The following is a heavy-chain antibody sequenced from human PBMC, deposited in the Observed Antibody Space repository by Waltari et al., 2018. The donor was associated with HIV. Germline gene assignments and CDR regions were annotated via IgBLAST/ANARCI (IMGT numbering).Heavy chain of an antibody. J-gene: IGHJ4*02. CDR3: SRGRSGSYTGYYFDY. D-gene: IGHD1-26*01. CDR2: ISSSSSYI. Sequence: EVQLVESGGGLAKPGGSLRLSCAASGFTFSSYSMNWVRQAHGKGLEWVSSISSSSSYIYYAESVKGRFTIARDNAKNSLYLQMNSLRAGDTAVYYCSRGRSGSYTGYYFDYWGQGTLVTVSS. CDR1: GFTFSSYS. V-gene: IGHV3-21*01.